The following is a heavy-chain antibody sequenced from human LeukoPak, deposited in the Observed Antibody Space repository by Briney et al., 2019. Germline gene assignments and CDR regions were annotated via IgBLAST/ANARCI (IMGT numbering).Heavy chain of an antibody. CDR1: GFSLSTSGVG. J-gene: IGHJ4*02. D-gene: IGHD3-10*01. CDR2: IYWNDDK. Sequence: SGPTLVKPTQTLTLTCTFSGFSLSTSGVGVGWIRQPPGKALEWLALIYWNDDKRYSPSLKSRLTITKDTSKNQVVLTMTNMDPVDTGTYYCARIKYEYGSGSPASYYFDYWGQGTLVTVSS. V-gene: IGHV2-5*01. CDR3: ARIKYEYGSGSPASYYFDY.